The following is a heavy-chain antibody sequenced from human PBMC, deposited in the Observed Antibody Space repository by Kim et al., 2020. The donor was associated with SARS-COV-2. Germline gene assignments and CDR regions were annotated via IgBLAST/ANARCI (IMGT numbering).Heavy chain of an antibody. CDR2: IYSGGST. Sequence: GGSLRLSCAASGFTVSSNYMSWVRQAPGKGLEWVSVIYSGGSTYYADSVKGRFTISRDNSKNTLYLQLNSLRAEDTAVYYCARSAVAGTLGYYYYGMDVWGQGTTVPVSS. CDR1: GFTVSSNY. V-gene: IGHV3-66*01. J-gene: IGHJ6*02. D-gene: IGHD6-19*01. CDR3: ARSAVAGTLGYYYYGMDV.